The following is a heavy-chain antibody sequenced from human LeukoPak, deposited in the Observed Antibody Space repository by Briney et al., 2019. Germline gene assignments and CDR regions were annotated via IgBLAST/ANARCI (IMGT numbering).Heavy chain of an antibody. CDR3: ARPQHDYGDYYS. CDR2: IYYTGST. CDR1: GDSISSGAY. D-gene: IGHD4-17*01. V-gene: IGHV4-39*01. Sequence: SETLSLTCSVSGDSISSGAYWGWIRQPPGKGLEWIGSIYYTGSTYYNPSLRSRVTISVDTSKNQFSLKLRSVTAADTAVYYCARPQHDYGDYYSWGQGTLVTVSS. J-gene: IGHJ4*02.